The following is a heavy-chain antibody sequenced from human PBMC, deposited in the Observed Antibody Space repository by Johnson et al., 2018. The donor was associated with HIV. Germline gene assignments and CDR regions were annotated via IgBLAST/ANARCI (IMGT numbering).Heavy chain of an antibody. Sequence: VQLLESGGGVVPPGGSLRLSCTTSGFTFSGYGMHWVRQSPGRGLEWVAFIYYDGIKKYYADSVRGRLPISRENSKNTVYLQMSSRRAEDKAVYYCAKDVGNFWPDAFDIWGQGTMVTVSS. CDR2: IYYDGIKK. D-gene: IGHD1-26*01. V-gene: IGHV3-30*02. CDR3: AKDVGNFWPDAFDI. CDR1: GFTFSGYG. J-gene: IGHJ3*02.